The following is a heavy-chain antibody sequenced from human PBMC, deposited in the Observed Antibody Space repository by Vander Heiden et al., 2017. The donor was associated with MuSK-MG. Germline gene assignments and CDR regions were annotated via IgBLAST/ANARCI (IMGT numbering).Heavy chain of an antibody. CDR1: GYTITHYH. D-gene: IGHD3-16*01. Sequence: QVQLVQSGAEVKKPGASVKVSCKASGYTITHYHIHWLRQAPGQGPEWMGVIKPNSGDTYYAQAFQGRVTMTSDSSISTAYMEVSSLRSDDTAVYYCARSGYVWGFDYWGQRTLITVAS. CDR3: ARSGYVWGFDY. V-gene: IGHV1-2*02. J-gene: IGHJ4*02. CDR2: IKPNSGDT.